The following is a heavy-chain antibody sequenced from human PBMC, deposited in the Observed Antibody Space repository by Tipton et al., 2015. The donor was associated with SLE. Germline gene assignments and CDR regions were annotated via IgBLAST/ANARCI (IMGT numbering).Heavy chain of an antibody. V-gene: IGHV4-34*01. CDR1: DGSFSTYY. CDR2: INHSGSA. CDR3: ARQGSYSSGWYVY. Sequence: TLSLTCALYDGSFSTYYWSWVRQSPGKGLEWIGEINHSGSANYNPSLTSRVTISVDTSKNQFSLKLSSVTAADTAIYYCARQGSYSSGWYVYWGQGTLVTVSS. J-gene: IGHJ4*02. D-gene: IGHD6-19*01.